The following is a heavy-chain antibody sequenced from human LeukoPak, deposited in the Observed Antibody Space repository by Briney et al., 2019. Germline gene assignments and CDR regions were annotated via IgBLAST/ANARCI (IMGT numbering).Heavy chain of an antibody. CDR2: ISSSGSTI. J-gene: IGHJ3*02. Sequence: GGSLRLSCAASGFTFSDYYMSWIRQAPGKGLEWVSYISSSGSTIYYADSVKGRFTISRDNAKNSLYLRMNSLRAEDTAVYYCARVRSGSYSDAFDIWGQGTMVTVSS. CDR1: GFTFSDYY. V-gene: IGHV3-11*01. CDR3: ARVRSGSYSDAFDI. D-gene: IGHD1-26*01.